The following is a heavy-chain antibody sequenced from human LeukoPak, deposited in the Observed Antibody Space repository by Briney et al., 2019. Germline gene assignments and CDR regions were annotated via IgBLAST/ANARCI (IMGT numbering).Heavy chain of an antibody. CDR1: GFTFSSYS. Sequence: PGGSLRLSCAASGFTFSSYSMNWVRQVPGKGLERVSSISSSSSYIYYADSVKGRFTISRDNAKNSLYVQMNSLRAEDTALYYCAKGSAAGSPPRDYWGQGTLVTVSS. CDR3: AKGSAAGSPPRDY. V-gene: IGHV3-21*04. CDR2: ISSSSSYI. D-gene: IGHD6-13*01. J-gene: IGHJ4*02.